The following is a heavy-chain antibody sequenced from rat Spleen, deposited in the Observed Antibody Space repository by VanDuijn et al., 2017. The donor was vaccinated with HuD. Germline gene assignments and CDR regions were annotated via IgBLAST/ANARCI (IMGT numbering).Heavy chain of an antibody. CDR3: ARDWHYDGYSGWFAY. CDR1: GFSLTSYH. D-gene: IGHD1-12*03. CDR2: VWSDGDT. J-gene: IGHJ3*01. V-gene: IGHV2-32*01. Sequence: QVQLKESGPGLVQPSQTLSLTCTVSGFSLTSYHVHWVRQPPGKGLEWMGVVWSDGDTSYNSALKSRLSISKDTSKRQVFLKMNSLQTEDTATYYCARDWHYDGYSGWFAYWGQGTLVTVSS.